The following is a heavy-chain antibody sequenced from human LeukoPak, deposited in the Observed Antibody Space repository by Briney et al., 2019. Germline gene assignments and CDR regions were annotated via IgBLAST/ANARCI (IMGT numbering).Heavy chain of an antibody. CDR2: ISYDGSNK. V-gene: IGHV3-30-3*01. D-gene: IGHD2-15*01. CDR1: GFTFSSYA. CDR3: ARGYCSGGSCLDY. J-gene: IGHJ4*02. Sequence: GGSLRLSCAASGFTFSSYAMHWVRQAPGKGLEWVAVISYDGSNKYYADSVKGRFTISGDNSKNTLYLQMNSLRAEDTAVYYCARGYCSGGSCLDYWRQGTLVTVSS.